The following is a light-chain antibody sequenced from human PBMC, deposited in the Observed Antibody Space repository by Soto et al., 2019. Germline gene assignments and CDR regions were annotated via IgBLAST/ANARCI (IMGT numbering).Light chain of an antibody. CDR2: KAS. V-gene: IGKV1-5*03. CDR3: QHYNSYSEA. Sequence: DFHLTQSPSTLSASVGDSVSITCRASQSINSWLAWYQHKPVKAPKLLIYKASSLESGVPSRFSGSGSGTEFTLTISSLQPDDFATYYCQHYNSYSEAFGQGTKVDIK. CDR1: QSINSW. J-gene: IGKJ1*01.